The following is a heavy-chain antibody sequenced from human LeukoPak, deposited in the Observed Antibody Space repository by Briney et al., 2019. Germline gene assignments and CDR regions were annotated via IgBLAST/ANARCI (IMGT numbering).Heavy chain of an antibody. CDR1: GFNFNSYA. D-gene: IGHD3-22*01. CDR2: ISITGATT. J-gene: IGHJ4*02. CDR3: ARSLNGFYRGLDF. Sequence: GGSLRLSCAASGFNFNSYAMNWVRQAPGKGVEWVSVISITGATTYYAASVKGLFTIPRDNSKSTLYLQMDALRADDTAVYYCARSLNGFYRGLDFWGQGTLVTVSS. V-gene: IGHV3-23*01.